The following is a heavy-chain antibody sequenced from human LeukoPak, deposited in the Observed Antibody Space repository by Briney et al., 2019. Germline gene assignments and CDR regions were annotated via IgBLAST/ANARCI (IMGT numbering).Heavy chain of an antibody. CDR3: ATPSSPLTYYYGSGTPLVV. J-gene: IGHJ6*02. Sequence: ASVKVSCKASGYTSTSYYMHWVRQAPGQGLEWMGIINPSGGSTSYAQKFQGRVTMTRDTSTSTVYMELSSLRSEDTAVYYCATPSSPLTYYYGSGTPLVVWGQGTTVTVSS. CDR2: INPSGGST. V-gene: IGHV1-46*01. D-gene: IGHD3-10*01. CDR1: GYTSTSYY.